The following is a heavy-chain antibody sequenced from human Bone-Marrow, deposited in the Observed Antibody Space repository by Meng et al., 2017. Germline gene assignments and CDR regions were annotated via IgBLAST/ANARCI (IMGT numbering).Heavy chain of an antibody. CDR2: ISYDGSNK. J-gene: IGHJ4*02. Sequence: QGQLWESGGGVVQPGRSLRLSCAASGFTFSSYAMHWVRQAPGKGLEWVAVISYDGSNKYYADSVKGRFTISRDNSKNTLYLQMNSLRAEDTAVYYCARLVVVAAIDYWGQGTLVTVSS. CDR1: GFTFSSYA. CDR3: ARLVVVAAIDY. D-gene: IGHD2-15*01. V-gene: IGHV3-30*01.